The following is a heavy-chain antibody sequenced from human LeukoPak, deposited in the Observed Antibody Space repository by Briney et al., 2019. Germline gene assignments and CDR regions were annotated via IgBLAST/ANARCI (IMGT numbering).Heavy chain of an antibody. Sequence: GGSLRLSCAASGFTVSSNYMSWVRQAPGKGLEWVSVIYSGDNAYYADSVKGRFTISRDNSKNTLNLQMNGLRAEDTAVYYCARDRGAGYCSGGGCYSAVFDLWGQGTMVTVSS. CDR2: IYSGDNA. V-gene: IGHV3-53*01. CDR3: ARDRGAGYCSGGGCYSAVFDL. CDR1: GFTVSSNY. J-gene: IGHJ3*01. D-gene: IGHD2-15*01.